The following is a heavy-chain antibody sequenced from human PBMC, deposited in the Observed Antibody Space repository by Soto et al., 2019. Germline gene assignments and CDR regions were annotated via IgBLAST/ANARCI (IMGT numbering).Heavy chain of an antibody. D-gene: IGHD1-26*01. CDR1: GFTFSSYG. J-gene: IGHJ4*02. Sequence: TGGSLRLSCAASGFTFSSYGMHWVRQAPGKGLEWVAVISYDGSNKYYADSVKGRFTISRDNSKNTLYLQMNSLRAEDTAVYYCATIESGSSTYYFDYWGQGTLVTVSS. CDR3: ATIESGSSTYYFDY. CDR2: ISYDGSNK. V-gene: IGHV3-30*03.